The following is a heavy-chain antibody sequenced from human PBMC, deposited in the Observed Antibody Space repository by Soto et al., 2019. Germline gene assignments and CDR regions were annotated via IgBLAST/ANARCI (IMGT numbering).Heavy chain of an antibody. V-gene: IGHV1-18*01. CDR3: AGDQGLAQFDY. CDR1: GYTFTSYG. CDR2: ISAYNGNT. J-gene: IGHJ4*02. Sequence: QVQLVQSGAEVKKPGASVKVSCKASGYTFTSYGISWVRQAPGQGLEWMGWISAYNGNTKYAQKLRGRVTMTTDTSPSTAYVELRSLRSDDTAVYYCAGDQGLAQFDYRGQGTLVTVSS.